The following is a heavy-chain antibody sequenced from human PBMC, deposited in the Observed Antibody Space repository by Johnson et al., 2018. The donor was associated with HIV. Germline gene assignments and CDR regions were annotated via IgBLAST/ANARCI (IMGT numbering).Heavy chain of an antibody. CDR1: GFTFSSYW. V-gene: IGHV3-7*03. CDR3: VKAVTGEGAFDI. D-gene: IGHD7-27*01. Sequence: VQLVESGGGLVKPGGSLRLSCAASGFTFSSYWMSWVRQAPGKGLEWVANINRDGSEKYYVDSVKGRFTISRDNTNNSLYLQMNSLRAEDTAVYYCVKAVTGEGAFDIWGQGTMVSVSS. J-gene: IGHJ3*02. CDR2: INRDGSEK.